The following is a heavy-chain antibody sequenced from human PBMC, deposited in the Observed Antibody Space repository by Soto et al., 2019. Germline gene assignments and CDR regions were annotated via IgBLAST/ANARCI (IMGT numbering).Heavy chain of an antibody. CDR1: GGTFSSYA. CDR2: IIPIFGTA. J-gene: IGHJ6*02. Sequence: SVKVSCKASGGTFSSYAISWVRQAPGQGLEWMGGIIPIFGTANYAQKFQGRVTITADESTSTAYMELSSLRSEDTAVYYCARGRGSGGSCYSLCYYGMDVWGQGTTVTVSS. V-gene: IGHV1-69*13. CDR3: ARGRGSGGSCYSLCYYGMDV. D-gene: IGHD2-15*01.